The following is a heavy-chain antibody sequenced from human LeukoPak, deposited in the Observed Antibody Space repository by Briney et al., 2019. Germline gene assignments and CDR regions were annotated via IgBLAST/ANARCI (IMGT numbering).Heavy chain of an antibody. Sequence: GESLKISCKGSGYSFTSCWIGWVRQMPGKGLEWMGIIYPGDSDTRYSPSFQGQVTISADKSISTAYLQWSSLKASDTAMYYCATLSGPYSGTWGAFDIWGQGTMVTVSS. D-gene: IGHD6-13*01. CDR2: IYPGDSDT. CDR1: GYSFTSCW. V-gene: IGHV5-51*01. CDR3: ATLSGPYSGTWGAFDI. J-gene: IGHJ3*02.